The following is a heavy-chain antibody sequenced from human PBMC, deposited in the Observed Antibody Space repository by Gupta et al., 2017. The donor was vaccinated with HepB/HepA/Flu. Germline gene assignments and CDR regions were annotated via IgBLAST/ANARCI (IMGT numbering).Heavy chain of an antibody. CDR1: GFTFSSYE. Sequence: EVQLVESGGGLVQPGGSLRLSCADSGFTFSSYEMNWVRQAPGKGLEWVSYISSSGSTIYYADSVKGRFTISRDNAKNSLYLQMNSLRAEDTAVYYCARVREYYDSSGYAYWGQGTLVTVSS. D-gene: IGHD3-22*01. CDR3: ARVREYYDSSGYAY. J-gene: IGHJ4*02. V-gene: IGHV3-48*03. CDR2: ISSSGSTI.